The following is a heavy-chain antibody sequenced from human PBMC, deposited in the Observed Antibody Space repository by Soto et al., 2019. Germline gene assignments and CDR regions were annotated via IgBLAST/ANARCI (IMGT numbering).Heavy chain of an antibody. CDR2: IWYDGSNK. J-gene: IGHJ6*02. Sequence: QVQLVESGGGVVQPGRSLRLSCAASGFTFSSYGMHWVRQAPGKGLEWVAVIWYDGSNKYYADSVKGRFTISRDNSKNTLYLQMNSLRAEDTAVYYCARDRITMVRGVIMSLVYYYGMDVWGQGTTVTVSS. V-gene: IGHV3-33*01. D-gene: IGHD3-10*01. CDR1: GFTFSSYG. CDR3: ARDRITMVRGVIMSLVYYYGMDV.